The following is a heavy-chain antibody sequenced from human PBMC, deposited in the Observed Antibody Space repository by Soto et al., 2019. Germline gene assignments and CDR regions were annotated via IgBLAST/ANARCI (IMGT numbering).Heavy chain of an antibody. Sequence: GGSLRLSCAASGFTFSSYAMSWVRQAPGKGLEWVSAISGSGGSTYYADSVKGRFTISRDNSKNTLYLQMNSLRAEDTAVYYCAKESGYDSRPEDYFDYWGQGTLVTVSS. J-gene: IGHJ4*02. CDR1: GFTFSSYA. D-gene: IGHD5-12*01. CDR3: AKESGYDSRPEDYFDY. CDR2: ISGSGGST. V-gene: IGHV3-23*01.